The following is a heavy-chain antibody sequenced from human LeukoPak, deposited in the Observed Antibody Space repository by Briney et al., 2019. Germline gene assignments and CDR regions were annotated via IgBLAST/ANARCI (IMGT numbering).Heavy chain of an antibody. CDR1: GFTFSNYN. CDR3: ARDLRSSGYYAFDY. V-gene: IGHV3-21*01. J-gene: IGHJ4*02. D-gene: IGHD3-22*01. CDR2: ISSSSSYI. Sequence: GGSLRLSCAASGFTFSNYNMNWVRQAPGKGLEWVSCISSSSSYIYYADSVKGRFTTSRDNAKNSLYLQMNSLRAEDTAVYYCARDLRSSGYYAFDYWGQGTLVTVSS.